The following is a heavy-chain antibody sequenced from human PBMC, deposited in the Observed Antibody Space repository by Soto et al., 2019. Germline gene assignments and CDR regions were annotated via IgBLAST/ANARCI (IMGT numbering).Heavy chain of an antibody. V-gene: IGHV4-59*08. D-gene: IGHD3-16*01. CDR3: ARADPSSAPFDV. J-gene: IGHJ4*02. CDR2: IYSTGST. Sequence: SETLSLTCTVSGDSIIGHYWSWIRQPPGRGLEWVGYIYSTGSTNYNPSLKSLVTISLDTSKAQVSLRLSSVTAADTAVYYCARADPSSAPFDVWGQGTVVTVSS. CDR1: GDSIIGHY.